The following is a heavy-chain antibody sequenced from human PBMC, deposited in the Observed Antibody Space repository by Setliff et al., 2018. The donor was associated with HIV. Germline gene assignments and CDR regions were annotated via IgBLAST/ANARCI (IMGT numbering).Heavy chain of an antibody. CDR3: ARVGSYWSTFDY. J-gene: IGHJ4*02. D-gene: IGHD1-26*01. V-gene: IGHV7-4-1*02. CDR2: INTETGNP. CDR1: GYTLTTFG. Sequence: EASVKVSCKAPGYTLTTFGISWVRQVPGQGLEWMGWINTETGNPMYAQGFKGRFVFSLDTSVSTAYLQISTLKTEDTAIYYCARVGSYWSTFDYWGQGALVTVSS.